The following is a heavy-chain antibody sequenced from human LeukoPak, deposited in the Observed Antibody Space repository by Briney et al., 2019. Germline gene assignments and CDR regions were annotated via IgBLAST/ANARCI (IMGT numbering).Heavy chain of an antibody. CDR2: ISYSGST. D-gene: IGHD1-1*01. V-gene: IGHV4-59*01. CDR3: AREGTAGTNLNWFDP. J-gene: IGHJ5*02. CDR1: GGSISSYY. Sequence: PSETLSLTCTVSGGSISSYYWSWIRQPPGKGLEWIGYISYSGSTNFKPSLKRRVTISVDKSKNQFSLKLSSVTAADTAVYYCAREGTAGTNLNWFDPWGQGTLVTVSS.